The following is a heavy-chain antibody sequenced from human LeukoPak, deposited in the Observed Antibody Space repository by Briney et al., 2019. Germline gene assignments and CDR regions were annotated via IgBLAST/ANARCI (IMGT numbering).Heavy chain of an antibody. Sequence: QSGGSLRLSCAAPGFTFSSYAVSWVRQAPGKGLEWVSAISGSGGSTYYADSVKGRFTISRDNSKNTLYLQMNSLRAEDTAVYYCAKVALRGYYFDYWGQGTLVTVSS. V-gene: IGHV3-23*01. J-gene: IGHJ4*02. CDR1: GFTFSSYA. CDR2: ISGSGGST. CDR3: AKVALRGYYFDY. D-gene: IGHD1-26*01.